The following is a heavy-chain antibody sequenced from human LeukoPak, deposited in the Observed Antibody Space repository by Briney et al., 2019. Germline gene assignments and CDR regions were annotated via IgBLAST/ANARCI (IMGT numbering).Heavy chain of an antibody. CDR3: ARDAYYSDSSGYYLPGGADY. CDR2: ISTSSSYI. CDR1: GFTFNVYN. V-gene: IGHV3-21*01. Sequence: GGSLRLSCAASGFTFNVYNMIWVRQAPGKGLEWVSSISTSSSYIYYADSVKGRFTISRDNAKNSLYLQMNSLRAEDTAVYYCARDAYYSDSSGYYLPGGADYWGQGTPVTVSS. J-gene: IGHJ4*02. D-gene: IGHD3-22*01.